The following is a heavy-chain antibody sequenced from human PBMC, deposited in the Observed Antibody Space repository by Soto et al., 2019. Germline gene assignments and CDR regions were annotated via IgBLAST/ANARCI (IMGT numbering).Heavy chain of an antibody. CDR2: ISFDGSNK. D-gene: IGHD4-17*01. J-gene: IGHJ4*02. Sequence: QVQLVESGGGVVQPGRSLRLSCAASGFTFSSYGMHWVRQVPGKGLEWVAVISFDGSNKYYADSVQGRFTISRDNSKNTLYLQMNSLRAEDTAVYYCAKDPGYGDYEDYFDYWGQGTLVTVSS. CDR3: AKDPGYGDYEDYFDY. V-gene: IGHV3-30*18. CDR1: GFTFSSYG.